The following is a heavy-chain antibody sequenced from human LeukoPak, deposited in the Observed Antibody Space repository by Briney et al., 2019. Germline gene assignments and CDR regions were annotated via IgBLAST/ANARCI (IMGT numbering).Heavy chain of an antibody. CDR2: IYYSGST. Sequence: SETLSLTCTVSGGSISGYYYNWIRQPPGKGLEWIGYIYYSGSTNYNPSLKSRVTISLDTSKNQFSLKLSSVTTADTAVYYCARDPGDDEAAYFDYWGQGTLVTVSS. CDR3: ARDPGDDEAAYFDY. V-gene: IGHV4-59*01. J-gene: IGHJ4*02. CDR1: GGSISGYY. D-gene: IGHD7-27*01.